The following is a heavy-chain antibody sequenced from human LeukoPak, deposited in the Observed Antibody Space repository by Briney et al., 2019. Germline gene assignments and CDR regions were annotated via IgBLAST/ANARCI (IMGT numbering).Heavy chain of an antibody. Sequence: GGSLRLSCAASGFTFSSYGMHWVRQAPGKGLEWVAVIWYDGSNKYYADSVKGRFTISRDNSKNTLYLQMYSLRAEDTAVYYCAKGGYSGYEWGSYFDYWGQGTLVTVSS. V-gene: IGHV3-33*06. CDR1: GFTFSSYG. CDR2: IWYDGSNK. D-gene: IGHD5-12*01. CDR3: AKGGYSGYEWGSYFDY. J-gene: IGHJ4*02.